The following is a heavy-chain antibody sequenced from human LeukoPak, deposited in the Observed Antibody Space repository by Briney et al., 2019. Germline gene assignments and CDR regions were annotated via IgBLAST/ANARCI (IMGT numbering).Heavy chain of an antibody. D-gene: IGHD1-26*01. Sequence: GGSLRLSCAASGFTFSSYGMHWVRQAPGKGLEWVAVISYDGSNKYYADSVKGRFTISRDNSKNTLYLQMNSLRAEDTAVYYCAKGGRGFQHWGQGTLVTVSS. CDR1: GFTFSSYG. CDR3: AKGGRGFQH. V-gene: IGHV3-30*18. CDR2: ISYDGSNK. J-gene: IGHJ1*01.